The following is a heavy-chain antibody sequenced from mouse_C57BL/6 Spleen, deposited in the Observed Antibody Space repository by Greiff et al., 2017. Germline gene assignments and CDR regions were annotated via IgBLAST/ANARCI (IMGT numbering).Heavy chain of an antibody. V-gene: IGHV1-54*01. CDR2: INPGSGGT. CDR3: AREGDDYYEDGAMDD. Sequence: VQLQQSGAELVRPGTSVKVSCKASGYAFTNYLIEWVKQRPGQGLEWIGVINPGSGGTNYNEQFKGKGTLTADKSSSTSYMQLSSLTSEDSAVYFCAREGDDYYEDGAMDDWGQGTSVTVSS. J-gene: IGHJ4*01. CDR1: GYAFTNYL. D-gene: IGHD2-3*01.